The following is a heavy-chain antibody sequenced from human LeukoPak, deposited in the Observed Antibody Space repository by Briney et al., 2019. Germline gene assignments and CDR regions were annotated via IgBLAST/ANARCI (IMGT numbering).Heavy chain of an antibody. D-gene: IGHD2-2*01. J-gene: IGHJ4*02. CDR3: TTMPLGYCSSATCYAYFDY. V-gene: IGHV3-15*01. CDR2: IKSKRDGGTT. CDR1: GFTSSNAW. Sequence: GGSLRLSCAASGFTSSNAWMNWVRHAPGKGLEWVGRIKSKRDGGTTDYAASVKGSFTFSRDDSENTLYLQMDSLKAEDTAVYYCTTMPLGYCSSATCYAYFDYWGQGTLVTVSS.